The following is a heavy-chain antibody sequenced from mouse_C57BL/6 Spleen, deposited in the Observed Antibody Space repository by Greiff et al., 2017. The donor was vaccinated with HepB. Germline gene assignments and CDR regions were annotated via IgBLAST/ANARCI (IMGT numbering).Heavy chain of an antibody. D-gene: IGHD1-1*01. CDR2: IHPNSGST. CDR3: ARGDYYSSSYSAWFAY. CDR1: GYTFTSYW. V-gene: IGHV1-64*01. Sequence: QVQLQQPGAELVKPGASVKLSCKASGYTFTSYWMHWVKQRPGQGLEWIGMIHPNSGSTNYNEKFKSKATLTVDKSSSTAYMQLSSLTSEDSAVYYCARGDYYSSSYSAWFAYWGQGTLVTVSA. J-gene: IGHJ3*01.